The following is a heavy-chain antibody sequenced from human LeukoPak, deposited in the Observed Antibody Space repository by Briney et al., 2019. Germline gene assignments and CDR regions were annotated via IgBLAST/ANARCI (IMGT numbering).Heavy chain of an antibody. D-gene: IGHD6-6*01. Sequence: PGRSLRLSCAASGFSFSSYSMNWVRQAPGKGLEWVSFISGSSSTIDYADSVKGRFTISRDNGKNSLFLHMNSLRAEDTAVYYCARKNTTSSEDYWGQGTLVTVSS. CDR1: GFSFSSYS. CDR3: ARKNTTSSEDY. V-gene: IGHV3-48*01. CDR2: ISGSSSTI. J-gene: IGHJ4*02.